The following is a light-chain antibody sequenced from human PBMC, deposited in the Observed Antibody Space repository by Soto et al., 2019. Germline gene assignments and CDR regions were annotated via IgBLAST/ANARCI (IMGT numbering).Light chain of an antibody. J-gene: IGLJ3*02. CDR3: CSYAGTFILV. Sequence: QSVLTQPRSVSGSPGQSVTISCTGTSSDVGAYNFVSWYQQHPGKAPKVMIYDVSERPSGVPDRFSGSKSGNTASLTISGLQADDEADYYCCSYAGTFILVFGGGTKVTVL. CDR1: SSDVGAYNF. V-gene: IGLV2-11*01. CDR2: DVS.